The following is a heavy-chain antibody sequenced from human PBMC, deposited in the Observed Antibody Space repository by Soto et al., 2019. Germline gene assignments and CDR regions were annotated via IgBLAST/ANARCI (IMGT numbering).Heavy chain of an antibody. D-gene: IGHD2-2*01. V-gene: IGHV5-10-1*01. J-gene: IGHJ6*02. CDR1: GYSFTSYW. CDR3: ARHIVVVPAARYYYYGMDV. CDR2: IDPSDSYT. Sequence: GESLTISCKGSGYSFTSYWISWVRQMPGKGLEWMGRIDPSDSYTNYSPSFQGHVTISADKSISTAYLQWSSLKASDTAMYYCARHIVVVPAARYYYYGMDVWGQGTTVTVS.